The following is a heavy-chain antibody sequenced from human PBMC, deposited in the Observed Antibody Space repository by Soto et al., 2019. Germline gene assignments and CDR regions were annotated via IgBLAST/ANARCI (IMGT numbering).Heavy chain of an antibody. Sequence: GGSLRLSCAASGFTFSSYGMHWVRQSPGKGLEWVAVISYDGSNKYYADSVKGRFTISRDNSKNTLYLQMNSLRAEDTAVYYCARDSVVPAAIPYYYYYGMDVWGKGTTVTVSS. J-gene: IGHJ6*04. CDR3: ARDSVVPAAIPYYYYYGMDV. CDR2: ISYDGSNK. D-gene: IGHD2-2*01. CDR1: GFTFSSYG. V-gene: IGHV3-30-3*01.